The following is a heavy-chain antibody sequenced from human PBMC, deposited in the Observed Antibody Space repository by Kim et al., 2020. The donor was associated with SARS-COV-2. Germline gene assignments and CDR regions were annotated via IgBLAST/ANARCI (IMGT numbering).Heavy chain of an antibody. CDR2: FAYGGST. Sequence: SETLSLTCTVSGGSVSSGSFFWAWIRQPPGTGLEWIASFAYGGSTYYNPSLKSRLATSLDTSNNQFPLKLSSVTAADTAIYYCARHPPWAADKGGFDPWGQGSLVTVSS. D-gene: IGHD2-15*01. J-gene: IGHJ5*02. CDR1: GGSVSSGSFF. V-gene: IGHV4-39*01. CDR3: ARHPPWAADKGGFDP.